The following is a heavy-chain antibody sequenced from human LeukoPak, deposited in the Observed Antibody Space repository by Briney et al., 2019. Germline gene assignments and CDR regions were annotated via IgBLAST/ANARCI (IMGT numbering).Heavy chain of an antibody. V-gene: IGHV1-24*01. CDR2: FDPDGDT. CDR1: GYTLADLS. Sequence: ASVKVSCTVSGYTLADLSMYWVRQAPGKGLEWMGGFDPDGDTIYAQKFQGRFTMTEDTFTDTAYMELSSLRSDDTAIYYCASSDYFSYWGQGTLVTVSS. CDR3: ASSDYFSY. J-gene: IGHJ4*02.